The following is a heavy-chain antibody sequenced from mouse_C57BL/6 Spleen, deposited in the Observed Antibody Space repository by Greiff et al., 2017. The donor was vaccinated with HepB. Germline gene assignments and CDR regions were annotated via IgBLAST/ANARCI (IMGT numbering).Heavy chain of an antibody. V-gene: IGHV1-76*01. J-gene: IGHJ1*03. CDR2: IYPGSGNT. D-gene: IGHD1-1*01. CDR3: ARSQFITTVVATPYWDFDV. CDR1: GYTFTDYY. Sequence: QVQLQQSGAELVRPGASVKLSCKASGYTFTDYYINWVKQRPGQGLEWIARIYPGSGNTYYNEKFKGKATLTAEKSSSAAYMQLSSLTSEDSAVYFCARSQFITTVVATPYWDFDVWGTGTTVTVSS.